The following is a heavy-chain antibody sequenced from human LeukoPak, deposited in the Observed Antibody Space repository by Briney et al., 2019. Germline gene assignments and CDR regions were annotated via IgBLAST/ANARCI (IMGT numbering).Heavy chain of an antibody. Sequence: PGGSLRLSCAASGFTFSSYAMSWVRQAPGKGLEWVSAISGSGGSTYYADSVKGRFTISRDNSKNTLYLQMNSLRAEDTAVYYCARDETYYYDSSGYSLHGAPDYWGQGTLVTVSS. CDR2: ISGSGGST. CDR3: ARDETYYYDSSGYSLHGAPDY. D-gene: IGHD3-22*01. CDR1: GFTFSSYA. V-gene: IGHV3-23*01. J-gene: IGHJ4*02.